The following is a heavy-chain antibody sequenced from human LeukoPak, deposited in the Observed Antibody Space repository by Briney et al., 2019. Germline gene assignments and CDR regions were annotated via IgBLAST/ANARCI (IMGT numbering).Heavy chain of an antibody. Sequence: SETLSLTCAVYGGSFSGYYWSWIRQPPGKGLEWIGEINHSGSTNYNPSLKSRVTISVDTSKNQFSLKLSSVTAADTAVYYCARGSVIAMVRGGIRDRDIDYWGHGTLVTVSS. D-gene: IGHD3-10*01. CDR3: ARGSVIAMVRGGIRDRDIDY. CDR2: INHSGST. J-gene: IGHJ4*01. V-gene: IGHV4-34*01. CDR1: GGSFSGYY.